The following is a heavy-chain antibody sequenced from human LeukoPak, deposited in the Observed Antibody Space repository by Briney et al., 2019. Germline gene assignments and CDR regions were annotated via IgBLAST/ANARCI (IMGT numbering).Heavy chain of an antibody. J-gene: IGHJ5*02. CDR1: RYTFTDYY. Sequence: ASVKVSCKASRYTFTDYYINWVRQAPGQGLEWMGWIDPKSGGTNYAQKFQGRVTMTRDTSISTAYMEVSSLRSDDTAIYYCAGLSSLAARPGWIDPWGQGTLVTVSS. D-gene: IGHD6-6*01. CDR3: AGLSSLAARPGWIDP. CDR2: IDPKSGGT. V-gene: IGHV1-2*02.